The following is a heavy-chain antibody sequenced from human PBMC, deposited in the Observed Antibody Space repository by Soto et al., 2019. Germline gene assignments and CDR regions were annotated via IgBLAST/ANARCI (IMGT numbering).Heavy chain of an antibody. CDR1: GYTFTSYA. Sequence: ASVKVSCKASGYTFTSYAMHWVRQAPGQRLEWMGWINAGNGNTKYSQKFQGRATITRDTSASTAYMELSSLRSEDTAVYYCARDLLGGTTFSPYMDVWGKGTTVTVSS. CDR2: INAGNGNT. CDR3: ARDLLGGTTFSPYMDV. V-gene: IGHV1-3*01. J-gene: IGHJ6*03. D-gene: IGHD1-7*01.